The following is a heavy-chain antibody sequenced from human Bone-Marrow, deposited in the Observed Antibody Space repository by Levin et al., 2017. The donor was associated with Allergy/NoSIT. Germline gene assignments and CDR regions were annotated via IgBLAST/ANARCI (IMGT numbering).Heavy chain of an antibody. CDR2: INSDGSST. CDR1: GFTFGSSW. CDR3: ARGMAGTYYYGMDV. Sequence: LSLTCAASGFTFGSSWMHWVRQAPGKGLVWVSRINSDGSSTSYADSVKGRFTISRDNAKNTLYLQMNSLRAEDTAVYYCARGMAGTYYYGMDVWGQGTTVTVSS. J-gene: IGHJ6*02. D-gene: IGHD6-19*01. V-gene: IGHV3-74*01.